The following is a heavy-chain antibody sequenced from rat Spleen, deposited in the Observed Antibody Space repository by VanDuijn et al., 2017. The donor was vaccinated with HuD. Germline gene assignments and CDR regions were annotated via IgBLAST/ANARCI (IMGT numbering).Heavy chain of an antibody. CDR1: GFSFSDYY. D-gene: IGHD4-3*01. Sequence: EVQLGESGGGLVQPGWSLKLSCAASGFSFSDYYMAWVRQAPNKGLEWVASISYEDSSTYYEDSVKGRFTISSDNAENTVCLQMNSLRSEDTATYYCAKEGFGVTFAYWGQGTLVTVSS. CDR3: AKEGFGVTFAY. V-gene: IGHV5-22*01. J-gene: IGHJ3*01. CDR2: ISYEDSST.